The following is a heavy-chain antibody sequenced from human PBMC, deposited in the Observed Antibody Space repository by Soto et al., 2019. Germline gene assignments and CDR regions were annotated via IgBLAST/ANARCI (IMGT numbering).Heavy chain of an antibody. D-gene: IGHD4-17*01. CDR2: IYHSGVTT. Sequence: GGSLRLSCAASGFTFSSYAMTWVRQAPGKGLEWVSAIYHSGVTTYYADSVKGRFTISRDNSKNTVYLQMNSLRAEDTAVYYCAKYLRTTVTEFDYWGQGTLVTVSS. V-gene: IGHV3-23*01. CDR1: GFTFSSYA. CDR3: AKYLRTTVTEFDY. J-gene: IGHJ4*02.